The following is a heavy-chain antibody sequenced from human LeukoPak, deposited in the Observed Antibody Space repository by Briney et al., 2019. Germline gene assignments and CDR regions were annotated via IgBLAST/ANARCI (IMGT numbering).Heavy chain of an antibody. Sequence: GGSLRHSCAASGFTFDDYPMHWVRQAPGKGLEWVSLISWDGGSTYYADSVKGRFTISRDNSKNSLYLQMNSLRTEDTALYYCAKGENDYGDYGGYFDYWGQGTLVTVSS. V-gene: IGHV3-43*01. D-gene: IGHD4-17*01. CDR2: ISWDGGST. CDR3: AKGENDYGDYGGYFDY. J-gene: IGHJ4*02. CDR1: GFTFDDYP.